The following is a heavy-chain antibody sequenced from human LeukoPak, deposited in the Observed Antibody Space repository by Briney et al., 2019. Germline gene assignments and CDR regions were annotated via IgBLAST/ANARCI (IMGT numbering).Heavy chain of an antibody. CDR3: ARDREGGFDY. CDR2: IYYSGST. V-gene: IGHV4-31*03. CDR1: GGSISSGGYY. J-gene: IGHJ4*02. Sequence: SQTLSLTCTVSGGSISSGGYYWSWIRQHPGKGLEWIGYIYYSGSTYYNPSLKSRVTISVDTSKNQFSPKLSSVTAADTAVYYCARDREGGFDYWGQGTLVTVSS.